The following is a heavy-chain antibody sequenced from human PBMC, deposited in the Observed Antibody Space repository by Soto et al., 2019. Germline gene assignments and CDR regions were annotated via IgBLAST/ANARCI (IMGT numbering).Heavy chain of an antibody. Sequence: GGSLRLSCAASGFTFSSYGMHWVRQAPGKGLEWVAVIWYDGSNKYYADSVKGRFTISRDNSKNTLYLQMNSLRAEDTAVYYCARDDWLDTAMVHYYYGMDVWGQGTTVTVSS. CDR1: GFTFSSYG. CDR3: ARDDWLDTAMVHYYYGMDV. CDR2: IWYDGSNK. V-gene: IGHV3-33*01. J-gene: IGHJ6*02. D-gene: IGHD5-18*01.